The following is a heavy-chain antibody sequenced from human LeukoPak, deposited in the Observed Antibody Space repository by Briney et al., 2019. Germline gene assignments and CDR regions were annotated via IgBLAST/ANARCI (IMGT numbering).Heavy chain of an antibody. J-gene: IGHJ5*02. CDR3: ARHLVVGRFDP. CDR1: GDTISTSFYY. CDR2: IFYSGTT. Sequence: KTSETLSLTCTVSGDTISTSFYYWDWIRQPPGKGLEWIGGIFYSGTTYYNPSLKSRVTMSVDTSKNQFSLKLSSVTAADTAVYYCARHLVVGRFDPWGQGTLVTVSS. D-gene: IGHD3-10*01. V-gene: IGHV4-39*07.